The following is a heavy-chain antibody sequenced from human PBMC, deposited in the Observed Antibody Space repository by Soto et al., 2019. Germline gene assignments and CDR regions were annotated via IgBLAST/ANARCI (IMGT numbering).Heavy chain of an antibody. CDR1: GFSFSSYA. V-gene: IGHV3-23*01. J-gene: IGHJ4*02. CDR2: ITVSGGST. D-gene: IGHD6-19*01. CDR3: ARVLPVHSSAWYYFDY. Sequence: GGSLRLSCAASGFSFSSYAMTWVRQAPGKGLEWVSTITVSGGSTYYADSVRGRFTMSRDNSKNTLYLQMNSLRAEDTAVYYCARVLPVHSSAWYYFDYWGQGTLVTVSS.